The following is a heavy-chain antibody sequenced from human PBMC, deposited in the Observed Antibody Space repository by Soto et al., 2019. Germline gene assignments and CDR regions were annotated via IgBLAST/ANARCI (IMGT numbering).Heavy chain of an antibody. CDR3: ARDSSAGAIFASPYYYGRDV. J-gene: IGHJ6*02. CDR2: INTGNGNT. CDR1: GYTFNNYA. D-gene: IGHD3-3*01. V-gene: IGHV1-3*04. Sequence: GASVKVSCKAYGYTFNNYAMHWRRPAPGQRLEWMGWINTGNGNTKYSQKFQGRVTITRDTSATSASTVYMEVSSLRSEDTAIYYCARDSSAGAIFASPYYYGRDVWGQGTTVTVSS.